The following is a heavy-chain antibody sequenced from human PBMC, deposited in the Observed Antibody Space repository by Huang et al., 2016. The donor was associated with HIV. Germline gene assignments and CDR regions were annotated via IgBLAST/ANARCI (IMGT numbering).Heavy chain of an antibody. Sequence: QVQLQQWGAGLLKSSETLSLTCAVYSGSFSGNYWTWIRQPPGKGLEGIGETKQGGRTNYNPALKRRVTRSVDTSKKQFSLKLNSVTAADTAVYYCARDGRGPRVTVTGTSWFDPWGQGTLVTVSS. V-gene: IGHV4-34*01. CDR2: TKQGGRT. J-gene: IGHJ5*02. CDR3: ARDGRGPRVTVTGTSWFDP. CDR1: SGSFSGNY. D-gene: IGHD6-19*01.